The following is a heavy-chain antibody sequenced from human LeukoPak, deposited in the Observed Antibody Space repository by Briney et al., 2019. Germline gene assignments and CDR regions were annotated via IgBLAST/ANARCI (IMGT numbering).Heavy chain of an antibody. V-gene: IGHV1-18*01. CDR3: ARDSSIAVAYLWDAFDI. CDR1: GYTFTSYG. Sequence: ASVKVSCKASGYTFTSYGISWVRQAPGQGLEWMGWISAYNGNTNYAQKLQGRVTMTTDTSTSTAYMELRSLRSDDTAVYYCARDSSIAVAYLWDAFDIWGQGTMVTVSS. CDR2: ISAYNGNT. J-gene: IGHJ3*02. D-gene: IGHD6-19*01.